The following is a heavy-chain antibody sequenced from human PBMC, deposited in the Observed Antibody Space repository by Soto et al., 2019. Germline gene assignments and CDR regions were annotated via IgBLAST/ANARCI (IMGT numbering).Heavy chain of an antibody. V-gene: IGHV3-7*04. D-gene: IGHD6-19*01. CDR1: GFTFSSYW. J-gene: IGHJ4*02. Sequence: EVQLMESGGGLVQPGGSLRLSCAGSGFTFSSYWRNWVRQAPGKGLEWVANIKQDGSEKYYVDSVKGRFSISRDNAQNSMYLQMNSLRAEDTAVYSCAGGTGWLIDYWGQRTLVTVSS. CDR3: AGGTGWLIDY. CDR2: IKQDGSEK.